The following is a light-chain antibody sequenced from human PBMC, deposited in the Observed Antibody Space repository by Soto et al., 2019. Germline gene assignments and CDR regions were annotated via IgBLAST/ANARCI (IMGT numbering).Light chain of an antibody. CDR2: EVS. Sequence: QSALAQPPSASGSPGQSVTISCTGTSSDVGGYDYVSWYQQHPGKAPKLIIYEVSKRPSGVPHRFSGSKSGNTASLTVSGLQAEDEADYYCSSYSGNNNFGFGGGTKVTVL. V-gene: IGLV2-8*01. CDR3: SSYSGNNNFG. J-gene: IGLJ3*02. CDR1: SSDVGGYDY.